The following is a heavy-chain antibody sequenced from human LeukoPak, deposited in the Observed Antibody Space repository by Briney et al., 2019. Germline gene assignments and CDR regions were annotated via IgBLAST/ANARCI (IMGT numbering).Heavy chain of an antibody. CDR1: GFTVSSNY. J-gene: IGHJ4*02. CDR3: ARDLHQLGPVSLPDY. CDR2: IYSGGST. D-gene: IGHD1-1*01. Sequence: GGSLRLSCAASGFTVSSNYMSWVRQAPGKGLEWVSVIYSGGSTYYADSVKGRFTISRDNSKNTLYLQMNSLRSEDTAVYYCARDLHQLGPVSLPDYWGQGTLVTVSS. V-gene: IGHV3-53*05.